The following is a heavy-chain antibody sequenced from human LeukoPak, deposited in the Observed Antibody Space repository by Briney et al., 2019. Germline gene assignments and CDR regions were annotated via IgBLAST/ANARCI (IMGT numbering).Heavy chain of an antibody. CDR3: ARDRGYCSGGSCYRYFDY. Sequence: SETLSLTCAVYGGSFSGYYWSWIRQPPGKGMEWIGEINHSGSTNYNPSLKSRVTMSVDTSKNQFSLRLSSVTAADTAVYYCARDRGYCSGGSCYRYFDYWGQGTLVTVSS. D-gene: IGHD2-15*01. V-gene: IGHV4-34*01. J-gene: IGHJ4*02. CDR2: INHSGST. CDR1: GGSFSGYY.